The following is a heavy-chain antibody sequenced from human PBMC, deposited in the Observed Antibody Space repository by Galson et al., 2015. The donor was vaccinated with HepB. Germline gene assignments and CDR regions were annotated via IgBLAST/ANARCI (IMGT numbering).Heavy chain of an antibody. Sequence: SVKVSCKASGYTLTSYAIHWVRQAPGQRLEWMGWINAGNGDTKYSQQFQGRVTITRDTSATTAYMELSSLTSEDTAVFYCARTIFGVVSDGFDIWGQGTMVTVSP. CDR1: GYTLTSYA. D-gene: IGHD3-3*01. CDR2: INAGNGDT. J-gene: IGHJ3*02. V-gene: IGHV1-3*01. CDR3: ARTIFGVVSDGFDI.